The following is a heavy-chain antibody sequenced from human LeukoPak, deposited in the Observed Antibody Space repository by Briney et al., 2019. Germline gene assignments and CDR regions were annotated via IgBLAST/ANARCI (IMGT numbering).Heavy chain of an antibody. V-gene: IGHV3-23*01. D-gene: IGHD2/OR15-2a*01. Sequence: GGSLRLSCAASGFTFSSYAMSWVRQAPGKGLEWFSAISGSGGSTYYADSVNGRFTISRDNSTNTPYLQLPSLTAEHTAVHHRAHSRRSTPGYFDYWGQGTLVTVSS. CDR3: AHSRRSTPGYFDY. J-gene: IGHJ4*02. CDR2: ISGSGGST. CDR1: GFTFSSYA.